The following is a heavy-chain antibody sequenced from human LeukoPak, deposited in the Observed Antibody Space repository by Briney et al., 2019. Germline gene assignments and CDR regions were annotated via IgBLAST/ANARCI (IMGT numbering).Heavy chain of an antibody. V-gene: IGHV3-30*02. J-gene: IGHJ3*02. Sequence: PGGSLRLSCAASGFSLSSYVMHWVRQAPGKGLEGVAVRWYDGTNKYYADSVKGRFTISRDNSKNTVDVQMNSLRAEDTDVYYCAKGGSSKLKHAFAIWGQGTVVPVSA. CDR3: AKGGSSKLKHAFAI. CDR1: GFSLSSYV. D-gene: IGHD2-15*01. CDR2: RWYDGTNK.